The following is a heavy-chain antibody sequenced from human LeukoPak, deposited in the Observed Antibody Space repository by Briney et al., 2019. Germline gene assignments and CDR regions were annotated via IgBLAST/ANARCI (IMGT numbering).Heavy chain of an antibody. Sequence: PGGSLRLSCVASGFTFSSYAMSWVRQAPGKGLEWVSAMSGDGGSTFYADSVKGRFTISRDNFKSTLYLQMNGLRAEDTAVYYCARIDAFDIWGQGTMVTVSS. CDR3: ARIDAFDI. CDR1: GFTFSSYA. V-gene: IGHV3-23*01. CDR2: MSGDGGST. J-gene: IGHJ3*02.